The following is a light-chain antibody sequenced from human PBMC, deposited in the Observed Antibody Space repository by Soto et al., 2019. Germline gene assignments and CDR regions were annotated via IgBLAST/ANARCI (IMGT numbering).Light chain of an antibody. CDR3: QQYNNCPRT. V-gene: IGKV3-15*01. Sequence: EVVMTQSPATLSVSPGERATLSCRASQSVGSDLAWYQQKPGQAPRLVIYGASTRATGIPARFSGSGSGTEFTLTISSLQSEDFAVYYWQQYNNCPRTLGQGTKVE. CDR2: GAS. CDR1: QSVGSD. J-gene: IGKJ1*01.